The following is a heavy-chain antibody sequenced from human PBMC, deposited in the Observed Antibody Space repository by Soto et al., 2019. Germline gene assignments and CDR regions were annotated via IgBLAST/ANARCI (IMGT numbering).Heavy chain of an antibody. CDR3: VRPLPSGQTHARDV. D-gene: IGHD3-10*01. J-gene: IGHJ6*02. V-gene: IGHV3-53*01. CDR2: IYNDGTT. CDR1: GLPGAGSY. Sequence: GALRPSCVASGLPGAGSYMAWVRQGPGKGLEWASVIYNDGTTYYSQSVEGRFTISRDTSKNTLYLQMDRLRDEDTAVYYCVRPLPSGQTHARDVWGQGTTVTVSS.